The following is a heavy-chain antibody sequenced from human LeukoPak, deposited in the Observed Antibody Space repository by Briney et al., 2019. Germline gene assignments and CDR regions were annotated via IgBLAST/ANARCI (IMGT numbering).Heavy chain of an antibody. CDR1: GFSLSTSGVG. CDR2: IYWDDDK. V-gene: IGHV2-5*02. Sequence: SGPTLVKPTQTLTLTCTFSGFSLSTSGVGVGWIRQPPGKALEWLALIYWDDDKRYSPSLKSRLTITKDTSKNRVVLTMTNMDPVDTATYYCARRMTAPYSSSWYDTFGYYYYGMDVWGQGTTVTVSS. CDR3: ARRMTAPYSSSWYDTFGYYYYGMDV. J-gene: IGHJ6*02. D-gene: IGHD6-13*01.